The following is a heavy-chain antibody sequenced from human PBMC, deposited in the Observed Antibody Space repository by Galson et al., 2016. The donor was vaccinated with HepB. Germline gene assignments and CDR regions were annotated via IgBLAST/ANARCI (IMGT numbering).Heavy chain of an antibody. CDR2: INSDGSST. D-gene: IGHD5-24*01. V-gene: IGHV3-74*01. CDR1: GFTFSSYW. Sequence: SLRLSCAASGFTFSSYWMHWVRQAPGKGLVWVSRINSDGSSTSYADSMKGRFTISRDNAKNTLYLQMNSLRAEDTAVYYCARRMATITSFDYWGQGTLVTASS. J-gene: IGHJ4*02. CDR3: ARRMATITSFDY.